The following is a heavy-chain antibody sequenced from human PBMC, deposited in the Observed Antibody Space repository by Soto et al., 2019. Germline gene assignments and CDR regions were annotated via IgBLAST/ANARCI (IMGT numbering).Heavy chain of an antibody. CDR3: AKGGGYCSGGSCYSGGGIDY. D-gene: IGHD2-15*01. V-gene: IGHV3-23*01. CDR1: GFTFSSYA. CDR2: ISGSGGST. J-gene: IGHJ4*02. Sequence: EVQLLESGGGLVQPGGSLRLSCAASGFTFSSYAMSWVRQAPGKGLEWVSAISGSGGSTYYTDSVKGRFTISRDNSKNTLLLERNSLRAEDTGVYYCAKGGGYCSGGSCYSGGGIDYWGQGTLVTVSS.